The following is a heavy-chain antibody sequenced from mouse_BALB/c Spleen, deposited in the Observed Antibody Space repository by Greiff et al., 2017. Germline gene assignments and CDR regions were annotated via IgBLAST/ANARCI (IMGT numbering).Heavy chain of an antibody. CDR2: IRNKANGYTT. J-gene: IGHJ1*01. CDR3: ARDQYWYFDV. CDR1: GFTFTDYY. Sequence: EVKLQESGGGLVQPGGSLRLSCATSGFTFTDYYMSWVRQPPGKALEWLGFIRNKANGYTTEYSASVKGRFTISRDNSQSILYLQMNTLRAEDSATYYCARDQYWYFDVWGAGTTVTVSS. V-gene: IGHV7-3*02.